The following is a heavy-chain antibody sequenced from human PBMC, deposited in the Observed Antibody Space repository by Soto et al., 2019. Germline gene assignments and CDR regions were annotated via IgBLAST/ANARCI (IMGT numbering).Heavy chain of an antibody. Sequence: GGSLRLSCAASGFTFSSYSMNWVRQAPGKGLEWVSYISSSSSTIYYADSVKGRFTISRDNAKNSLYLQMNSLRAEDTAVYYCARATEYYYYYYMDVWGKGTTVTVSS. CDR3: ARATEYYYYYYMDV. V-gene: IGHV3-48*01. J-gene: IGHJ6*03. CDR2: ISSSSSTI. CDR1: GFTFSSYS.